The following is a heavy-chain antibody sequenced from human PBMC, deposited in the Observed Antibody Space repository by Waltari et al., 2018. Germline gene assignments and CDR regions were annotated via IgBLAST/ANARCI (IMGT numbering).Heavy chain of an antibody. D-gene: IGHD3-3*01. V-gene: IGHV3-53*01. CDR1: GFTVSSNY. J-gene: IGHJ3*02. Sequence: EVQLVESGGGLIQPGGSLRLSCAASGFTVSSNYMSWVRQAPGTGLEWVSVIYSGGSTYYADSVKGRFTISRDNSKNTLYLQMNSLRAEDTAVYYCARSNIYYDFWSGQRGRGAFDIWGQGTMVTVSS. CDR2: IYSGGST. CDR3: ARSNIYYDFWSGQRGRGAFDI.